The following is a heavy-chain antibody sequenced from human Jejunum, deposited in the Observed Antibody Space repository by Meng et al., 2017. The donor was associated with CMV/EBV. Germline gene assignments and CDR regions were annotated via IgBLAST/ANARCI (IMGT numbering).Heavy chain of an antibody. D-gene: IGHD2-2*01. CDR3: ARNPPICGTTSCYRAENWLDP. CDR2: VYHSGST. V-gene: IGHV4-38-2*01. Sequence: GYYWGWIRQPPGKGLEWMGSVYHSGSTYYNPSLKSRVTISVDTSKNQFSLRMTSVTAADTAFYYCARNPPICGTTSCYRAENWLDPWGQGTLVTVSS. CDR1: GYY. J-gene: IGHJ5*02.